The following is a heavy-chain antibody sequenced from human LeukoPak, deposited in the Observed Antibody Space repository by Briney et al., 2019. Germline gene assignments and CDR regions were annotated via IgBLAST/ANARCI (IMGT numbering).Heavy chain of an antibody. CDR3: ARGYCSGGSCPEHYYHYYMDV. CDR1: GYTFTGYY. J-gene: IGHJ6*03. Sequence: ASVEVSCKASGYTFTGYYMHWVRQAPGQGLEWMGWINPNSGGTNYAQKFQGRVTMTRDTSISTAYMELSRLRSDDTAVYYCARGYCSGGSCPEHYYHYYMDVWGKGTTVTVSS. D-gene: IGHD2-15*01. CDR2: INPNSGGT. V-gene: IGHV1-2*02.